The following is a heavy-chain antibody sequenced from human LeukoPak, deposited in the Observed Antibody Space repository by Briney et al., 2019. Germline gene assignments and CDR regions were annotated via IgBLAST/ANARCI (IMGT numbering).Heavy chain of an antibody. V-gene: IGHV1-69*04. CDR2: IIPILGIA. J-gene: IGHJ5*02. Sequence: SVKVSCKASGGTFSSYAISWVRQAPGQGLEWMGRIIPILGIANYAQKFQGRVTMTEDTSTDTAYMELSSLRSEDTAVYYCATAQCYYDSSGYYFDPWGQGTLVTVSS. D-gene: IGHD3-22*01. CDR3: ATAQCYYDSSGYYFDP. CDR1: GGTFSSYA.